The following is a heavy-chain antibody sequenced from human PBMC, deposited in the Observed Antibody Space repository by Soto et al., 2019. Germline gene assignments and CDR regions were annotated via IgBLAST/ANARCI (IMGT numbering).Heavy chain of an antibody. CDR2: IYWDDDK. CDR3: AKTPVKYFYNKDV. Sequence: SGPTLVNPTQTLTLTCTFSGLSLSTSGVGVGWIRQPPGKALEWLALIYWDDDKRYSPSLKSRLTITKDTSKNQVVLTMTNMDLGKTPKYSWAKTPVKYFYNKDVGGKGTRVTAPS. CDR1: GLSLSTSGVG. J-gene: IGHJ6*03. D-gene: IGHD3-10*01. V-gene: IGHV2-5*02.